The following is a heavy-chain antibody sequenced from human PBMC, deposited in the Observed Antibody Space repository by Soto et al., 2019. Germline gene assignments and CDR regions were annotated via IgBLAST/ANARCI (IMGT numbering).Heavy chain of an antibody. J-gene: IGHJ4*02. Sequence: QVQLVQSGAEVKKPGASMKVSCKASGYTFTGYYMHWVRQAPGQGLEWMGWINSNSGDTNYAQKFQGRVTMTRDTSISTAYMELSSLRSDDTAVYYCARPGGGLDYWGQGSLVTVSS. V-gene: IGHV1-2*02. CDR2: INSNSGDT. D-gene: IGHD3-16*01. CDR3: ARPGGGLDY. CDR1: GYTFTGYY.